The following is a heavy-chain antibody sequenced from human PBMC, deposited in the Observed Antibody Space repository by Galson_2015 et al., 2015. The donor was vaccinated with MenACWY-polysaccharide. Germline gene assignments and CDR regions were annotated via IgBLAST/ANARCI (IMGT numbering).Heavy chain of an antibody. CDR3: AKDLFQLAAADTGRFPGLFDY. D-gene: IGHD6-13*01. CDR2: ISYDGSNK. V-gene: IGHV3-30*18. Sequence: SLRLSCAASGFTFSSYGMHWVRQAPGKGLEWVAVISYDGSNKYYADSVKGRFTISRDNSKNTLYLQMNSLRAEDTAVYYCAKDLFQLAAADTGRFPGLFDYWGQGTLVTVSS. CDR1: GFTFSSYG. J-gene: IGHJ4*02.